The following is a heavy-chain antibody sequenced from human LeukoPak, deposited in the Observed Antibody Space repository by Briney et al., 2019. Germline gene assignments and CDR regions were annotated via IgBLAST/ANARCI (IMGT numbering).Heavy chain of an antibody. Sequence: GASVKVSCKASGYTFTGYYMHWVRQAPGQGLEWMGRINPNSGGTNYALKFQGRVTMTRDTSISTAYMELSRLRSDDTAVYYGARAQWPYYYMDVWGKGTTVTVSS. V-gene: IGHV1-2*06. CDR2: INPNSGGT. J-gene: IGHJ6*03. CDR1: GYTFTGYY. CDR3: ARAQWPYYYMDV. D-gene: IGHD2-8*01.